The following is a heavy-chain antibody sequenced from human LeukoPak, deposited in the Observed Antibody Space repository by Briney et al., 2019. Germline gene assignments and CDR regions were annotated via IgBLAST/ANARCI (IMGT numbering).Heavy chain of an antibody. CDR3: ARVLAAYWYFDV. D-gene: IGHD3-3*01. J-gene: IGHJ2*01. V-gene: IGHV3-7*01. CDR2: IKQDGSEK. Sequence: HPGGSLRLSCAASGFTFSSYWMSWVRQAPGKGLEWVANIKQDGSEKYYVDSVKGRFTISRDNAKNSLFLQMNSLRVEDTAVYYCARVLAAYWYFDVWGRGTLVTVSS. CDR1: GFTFSSYW.